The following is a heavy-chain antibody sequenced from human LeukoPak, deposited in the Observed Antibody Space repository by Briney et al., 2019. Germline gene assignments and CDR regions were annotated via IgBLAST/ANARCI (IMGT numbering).Heavy chain of an antibody. J-gene: IGHJ4*02. D-gene: IGHD6-13*01. Sequence: ASVKVSCKVSGYTFTSYYMHWVRQAPGQGLEWMGIINPSGGSTSYAQKFQGRVTMTRDTSTSTVYMELSSLRSEDTAVYYCARVRGSSWPTYYFDYWGQGTLVTVSS. CDR3: ARVRGSSWPTYYFDY. CDR1: GYTFTSYY. CDR2: INPSGGST. V-gene: IGHV1-46*01.